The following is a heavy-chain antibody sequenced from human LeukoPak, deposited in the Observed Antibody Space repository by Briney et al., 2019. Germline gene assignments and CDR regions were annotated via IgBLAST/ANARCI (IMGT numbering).Heavy chain of an antibody. Sequence: GASVKVSCKASGYTFTSYDINWVRQATGQGLEWMGWMNPNSGNTGYAQKFQGRVTMTRNTSISTAYMELSSLRSEDTAVYYCARVSGFYGDYYWNWFDPWGQGTLVTVSS. V-gene: IGHV1-8*01. CDR2: MNPNSGNT. CDR3: ARVSGFYGDYYWNWFDP. J-gene: IGHJ5*02. CDR1: GYTFTSYD. D-gene: IGHD4-17*01.